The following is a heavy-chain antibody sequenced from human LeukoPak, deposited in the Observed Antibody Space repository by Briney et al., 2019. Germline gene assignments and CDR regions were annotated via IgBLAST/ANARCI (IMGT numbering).Heavy chain of an antibody. CDR2: INLSGST. CDR1: GGSFSGYY. J-gene: IGHJ4*02. Sequence: SETLSLTCAVYGGSFSGYYWSWIRQPPGKGLGWVGEINLSGSTNYNPSLKSRVTISVDTSKNQFSLKLSSVTAADTAVYYCARVSPWTRDYWGQGTLVTVSS. CDR3: ARVSPWTRDY. D-gene: IGHD3/OR15-3a*01. V-gene: IGHV4-34*01.